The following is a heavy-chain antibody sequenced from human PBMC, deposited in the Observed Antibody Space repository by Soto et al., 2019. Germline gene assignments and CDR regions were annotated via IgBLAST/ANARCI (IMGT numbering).Heavy chain of an antibody. J-gene: IGHJ6*02. V-gene: IGHV4-4*02. CDR3: ARCYGSGSSNYYNYGMDV. CDR1: RGSISSSNW. D-gene: IGHD3-10*01. CDR2: IYHSGST. Sequence: SETLSHTCAVSRGSISSSNWWSWVRQPPGKGLEWIGEIYHSGSTNYNPSLKSRVTISVDKSKNQFSLKLSSVTAADTAVYYCARCYGSGSSNYYNYGMDVWGQGTTVTVSS.